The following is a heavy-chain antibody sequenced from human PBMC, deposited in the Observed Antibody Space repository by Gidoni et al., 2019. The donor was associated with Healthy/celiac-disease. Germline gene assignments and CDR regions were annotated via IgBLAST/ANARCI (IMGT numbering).Heavy chain of an antibody. J-gene: IGHJ3*02. V-gene: IGHV3-49*05. CDR3: TRDPPHYGDYGGSAFDI. CDR2: IRSKAYGGTT. Sequence: EVQLVESGGGLVKPGRSLRLSCTASGFTFGDYAMSWFRQAPGKGLEWVGFIRSKAYGGTTEYAASVKGRFTISRDDSKSIAYLQMNSLKTEDTAVYYCTRDPPHYGDYGGSAFDIWGQGTMVTVSS. CDR1: GFTFGDYA. D-gene: IGHD4-17*01.